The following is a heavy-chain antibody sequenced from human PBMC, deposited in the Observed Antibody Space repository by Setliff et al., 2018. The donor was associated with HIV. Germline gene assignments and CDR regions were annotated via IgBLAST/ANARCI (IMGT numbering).Heavy chain of an antibody. D-gene: IGHD6-13*01. V-gene: IGHV1-18*01. J-gene: IGHJ4*02. Sequence: ASVKVSCKPSGYTFTNYGIAWVRQAPGQGREWMGWISAYNGYTNYAQNLQGRVTMTTDTSTKTGYMELRSLTSDDTAVYYCARERGPYSSSFNFDHWGQGTLVTVSS. CDR1: GYTFTNYG. CDR3: ARERGPYSSSFNFDH. CDR2: ISAYNGYT.